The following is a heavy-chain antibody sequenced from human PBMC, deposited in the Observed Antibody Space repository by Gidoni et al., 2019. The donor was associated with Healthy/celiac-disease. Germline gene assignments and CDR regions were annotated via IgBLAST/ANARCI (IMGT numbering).Heavy chain of an antibody. D-gene: IGHD5-18*01. V-gene: IGHV4-39*01. CDR3: ARHARIAEPGGYSYGPLTRPFDY. CDR1: GGSISSSSYY. J-gene: IGHJ4*02. CDR2: IYYSGST. Sequence: QLQLQESGPGLVKPSETLSLTCTVSGGSISSSSYYWGWIRQPPGKGLEWIGSIYYSGSTYYHPSLKSRVTIAVDTSKNQFSLKLSSVTAADTAVYYCARHARIAEPGGYSYGPLTRPFDYWGQGTLVTVSS.